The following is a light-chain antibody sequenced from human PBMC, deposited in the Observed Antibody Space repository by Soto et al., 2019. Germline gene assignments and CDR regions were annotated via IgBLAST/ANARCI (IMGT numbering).Light chain of an antibody. CDR2: SNN. CDR1: SSNIGSNT. V-gene: IGLV1-44*01. Sequence: QSVLTQPPSASGTPGQRVTISCSGSSSNIGSNTVNWYQQLPGTAPKLLIYSNNQRPSGVPDRISGSNSGTSASLGISGLQSEDEADYYCAAWDVSLNGPVFGGGTKLTVL. J-gene: IGLJ2*01. CDR3: AAWDVSLNGPV.